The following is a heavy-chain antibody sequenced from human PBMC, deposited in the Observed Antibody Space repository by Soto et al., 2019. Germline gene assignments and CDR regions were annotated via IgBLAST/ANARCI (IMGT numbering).Heavy chain of an antibody. J-gene: IGHJ3*02. Sequence: EVQLVESGGGLVKPGGSLRLSCAASGFTFSSYSMNWVRQAPGKGLEWVSSISSSSSYIYYADSVKGRFTISRDNAKNSRYLQMNSLRAEDTAVYYCARDWSYCSGGSCYPDAFDIWGQGTMVTVYS. CDR1: GFTFSSYS. D-gene: IGHD2-15*01. CDR3: ARDWSYCSGGSCYPDAFDI. V-gene: IGHV3-21*01. CDR2: ISSSSSYI.